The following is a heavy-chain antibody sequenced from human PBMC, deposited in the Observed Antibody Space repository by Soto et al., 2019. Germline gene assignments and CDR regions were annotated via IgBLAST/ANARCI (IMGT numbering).Heavy chain of an antibody. CDR3: ARGYYYDSSGYYHDY. CDR1: GYTFTGYY. V-gene: IGHV1-2*04. J-gene: IGHJ4*02. Sequence: QVQLVQSGAEVKKPGASVKVSCKASGYTFTGYYMHWVRQAPGQGLEWMGWINPNSGDTNYAQKFQGWVTMTRDTSISTAYMELSRLRSDDTAVYYCARGYYYDSSGYYHDYWGQGTLVTVSS. D-gene: IGHD3-22*01. CDR2: INPNSGDT.